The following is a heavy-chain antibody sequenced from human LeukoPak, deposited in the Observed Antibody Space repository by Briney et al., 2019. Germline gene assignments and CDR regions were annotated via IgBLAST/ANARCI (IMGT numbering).Heavy chain of an antibody. CDR1: GGSISRCF. Sequence: SETLSLTCTVSGGSISRCFWSWIRQPPGKGLEWIGYVYYSGSTNYNPSLKSRVTISVDTSKKQFSLRLTSVTAADTAVYYCARHGPFITSVDFYYYAMDVWGQGTTVTVSS. J-gene: IGHJ6*02. D-gene: IGHD3-10*01. CDR2: VYYSGST. CDR3: ARHGPFITSVDFYYYAMDV. V-gene: IGHV4-59*08.